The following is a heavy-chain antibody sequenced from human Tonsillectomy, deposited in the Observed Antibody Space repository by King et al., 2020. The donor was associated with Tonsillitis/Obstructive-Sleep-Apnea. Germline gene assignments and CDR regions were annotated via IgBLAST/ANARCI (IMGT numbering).Heavy chain of an antibody. CDR2: ISVYNGNK. V-gene: IGHV1-18*01. CDR1: GYTFTSYG. Sequence: QLVQSGAEGKKPGASVKVSCKASGYTFTSYGISWVRQATGQGLEWMGWISVYNGNKNYAQKLQGRVTMTTDTSTSTAYMELRSLRSDDTAVYFCARYIVVVIGSYYYMDVWGKGTTVTVSS. D-gene: IGHD2-21*01. J-gene: IGHJ6*03. CDR3: ARYIVVVIGSYYYMDV.